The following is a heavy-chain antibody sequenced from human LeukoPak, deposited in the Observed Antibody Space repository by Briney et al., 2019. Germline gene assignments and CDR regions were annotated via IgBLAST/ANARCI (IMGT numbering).Heavy chain of an antibody. Sequence: PGGSLRLSCAASGFTFDDYGMSWVRQAPGKGLEWVSGINWNGGSTGYADSVKGRFTVSRDNAKNSLYLQMNSLRAEDTALYYCARDVVMWAVAGTSWFDPWGQGTLVTVSS. CDR2: INWNGGST. D-gene: IGHD6-19*01. CDR1: GFTFDDYG. CDR3: ARDVVMWAVAGTSWFDP. V-gene: IGHV3-20*04. J-gene: IGHJ5*02.